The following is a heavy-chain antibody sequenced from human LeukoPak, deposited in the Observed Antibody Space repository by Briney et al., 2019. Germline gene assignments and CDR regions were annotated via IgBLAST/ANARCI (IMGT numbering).Heavy chain of an antibody. CDR2: ISGTGGNT. CDR3: ARSQCSGSTSCYWFFYFDP. D-gene: IGHD2-2*01. J-gene: IGHJ4*02. V-gene: IGHV1-18*01. Sequence: ASVKVSCKTSGYTFNAHGVTWVRQAPGQGLEWTGWISGTGGNTDYAEKFQGRVTLTTDTSTSTAYMELRSLKSDDTAVYYCARSQCSGSTSCYWFFYFDPWGQGTLVTVSS. CDR1: GYTFNAHG.